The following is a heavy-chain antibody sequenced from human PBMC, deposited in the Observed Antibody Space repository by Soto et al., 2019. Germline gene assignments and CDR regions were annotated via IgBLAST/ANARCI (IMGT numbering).Heavy chain of an antibody. J-gene: IGHJ4*02. CDR1: GFTLSGKW. CDR2: VKQDGSDK. Sequence: EVQLVESGGGLVQPGGSLRLTCAASGFTLSGKWMSWVRQAPGQGLEWVANVKQDGSDKYYLDSVKGRFTISRDNAKNSLYLQMNRLGAEDTAVYYGGGGGGNFDRWGQGTLVTVSS. CDR3: GGGGGNFDR. V-gene: IGHV3-7*04. D-gene: IGHD3-16*01.